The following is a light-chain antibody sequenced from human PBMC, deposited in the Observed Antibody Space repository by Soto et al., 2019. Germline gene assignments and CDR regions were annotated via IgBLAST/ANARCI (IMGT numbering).Light chain of an antibody. V-gene: IGKV1-9*01. CDR3: QQLSSYPFT. Sequence: DIELTQSPSFLSASVGDRVTITCRASPSISSYFAWYQQKPGKDPELLIFSASTLVSGVPSRFSGSGSETEFTLTISSLQPEDSATYYCQQLSSYPFTFGPGTKVTLK. J-gene: IGKJ3*01. CDR1: PSISSY. CDR2: SAS.